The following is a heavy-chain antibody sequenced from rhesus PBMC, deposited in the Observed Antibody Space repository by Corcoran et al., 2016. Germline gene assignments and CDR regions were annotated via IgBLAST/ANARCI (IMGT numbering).Heavy chain of an antibody. CDR3: ARWGYCTGSGCYGY. J-gene: IGHJ4*01. CDR1: GGSISSGYYY. D-gene: IGHD2-21*01. CDR2: ITYSGST. Sequence: QVQLQESGPGLVKPSETLSLTCAVSGGSISSGYYYWSWIRQPPGKGLEGSGYITYSGSTSYNPSLKSRVPLSRDTSKNQFSLKLSSVTAADTAVYYCARWGYCTGSGCYGYWGQGVLVTVSS. V-gene: IGHV4-122*02.